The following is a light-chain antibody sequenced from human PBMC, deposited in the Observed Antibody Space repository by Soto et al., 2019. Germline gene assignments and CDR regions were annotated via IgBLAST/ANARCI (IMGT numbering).Light chain of an antibody. CDR1: NIGSKS. CDR3: QVWDSSSDNYVV. J-gene: IGLJ2*01. CDR2: DDS. V-gene: IGLV3-21*02. Sequence: SYELTQPPSVSVAPGQTARITCGGNNIGSKSVHWYQQKPGQAPVLVVYDDSDRPSGIAERFSGSNSGNTATLTISRGEAGDEADDYCQVWDSSSDNYVVFGGGTKLTVL.